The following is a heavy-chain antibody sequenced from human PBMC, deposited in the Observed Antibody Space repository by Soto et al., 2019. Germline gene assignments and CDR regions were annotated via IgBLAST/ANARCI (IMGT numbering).Heavy chain of an antibody. CDR2: VFWDDDK. CDR1: GFSLSASGVG. Sequence: QITMRESGPPLVKPTQTLTLTCSFSGFSLSASGVGVGWIRQPPGKALEWLALVFWDDDKFYSPPLQSRLTITKDTSKNQVVLTVTNIDPVDTATYYCAHSSPDGSFVVWGQGTMVTVSS. V-gene: IGHV2-5*02. J-gene: IGHJ3*01. CDR3: AHSSPDGSFVV. D-gene: IGHD3-10*01.